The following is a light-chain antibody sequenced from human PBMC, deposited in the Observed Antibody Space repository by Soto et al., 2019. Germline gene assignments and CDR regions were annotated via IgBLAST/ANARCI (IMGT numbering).Light chain of an antibody. CDR1: QSVSSY. J-gene: IGKJ3*01. V-gene: IGKV3-11*01. Sequence: ELSQSPCTLSSSKGEGATLSGRARQSVSSYLAWYQQKPGQAPRLLIYDASNRATGIPARFSGSGSGTDFTLTIISLEPEDFAAYYCQQRSNWTPITFGPGTKVDI. CDR2: DAS. CDR3: QQRSNWTPIT.